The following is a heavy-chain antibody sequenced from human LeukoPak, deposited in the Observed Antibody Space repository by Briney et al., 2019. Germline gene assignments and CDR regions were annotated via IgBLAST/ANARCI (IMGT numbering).Heavy chain of an antibody. CDR2: INSAGIST. CDR1: GFTFSSYW. V-gene: IGHV3-74*01. CDR3: GRDIATAVDY. J-gene: IGHJ4*02. D-gene: IGHD6-13*01. Sequence: GGSLRLSCTASGFTFSSYWMHWVRQAPGKGLVWVSRINSAGISTNYADSVKGRFTISRDNAKNTLYLQMNSLRAENTAIYYCGRDIATAVDYWGLGTLVTVSS.